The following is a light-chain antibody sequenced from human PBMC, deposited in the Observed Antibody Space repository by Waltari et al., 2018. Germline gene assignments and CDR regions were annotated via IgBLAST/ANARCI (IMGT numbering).Light chain of an antibody. CDR1: LSAVGCSHC. CDR3: SSYISSSTLEL. J-gene: IGLJ2*01. CDR2: DAS. Sequence: HSAVTQPAPMSGAPGPSFTVSGPGTLSAVGCSHCLAWYQQHLGKAPKLMIYDASNRPSGVSNRFSGSKSGNTASLTISGLQAEDEADYYCSSYISSSTLELFGGGTSLTVL. V-gene: IGLV2-14*03.